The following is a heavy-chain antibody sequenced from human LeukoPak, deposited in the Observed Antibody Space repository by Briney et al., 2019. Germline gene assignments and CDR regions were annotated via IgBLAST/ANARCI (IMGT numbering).Heavy chain of an antibody. CDR1: GGTFSSYT. V-gene: IGHV1-69*04. CDR2: IIPILGIA. CDR3: ARDPVEMANPGICSYFDY. Sequence: GSSVKVSCKASGGTFSSYTISWVRQAPGQGLEWMGRIIPILGIANYAQKFQGRVTITADKSTSTAYMELSSLRSEDTAVYYCARDPVEMANPGICSYFDYWGQGTLVTVSS. D-gene: IGHD5-24*01. J-gene: IGHJ4*02.